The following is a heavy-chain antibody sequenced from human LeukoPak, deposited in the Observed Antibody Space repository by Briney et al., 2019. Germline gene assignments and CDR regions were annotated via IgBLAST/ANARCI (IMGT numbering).Heavy chain of an antibody. J-gene: IGHJ4*02. V-gene: IGHV3-53*01. CDR1: GFTVSSIY. Sequence: QPGGSLRLSCAASGFTVSSIYMSWVRQAPGKGLEWVSVIYSGGSTYYADSVKGRFTISRDNSKNTLYLQMNSLRAEDTAVYYCAGDIAYDSSGYHSPLFYCWGRGTLVTVSS. CDR2: IYSGGST. CDR3: AGDIAYDSSGYHSPLFYC. D-gene: IGHD3-22*01.